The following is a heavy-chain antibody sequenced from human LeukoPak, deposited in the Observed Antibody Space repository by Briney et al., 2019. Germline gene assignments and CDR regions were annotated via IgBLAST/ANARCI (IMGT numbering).Heavy chain of an antibody. CDR1: GYSFTSYW. J-gene: IGHJ4*02. V-gene: IGHV5-51*01. D-gene: IGHD6-19*01. Sequence: GESLKISCKGSGYSFTSYWIGWVRQMPGKGLEWMGIIYPGDSDTRYSPSFQGQVTISADKSISTAYLQWSSLKASDTAMYYCARLWREWAIAVAGIDYWGQGTLVTVSS. CDR2: IYPGDSDT. CDR3: ARLWREWAIAVAGIDY.